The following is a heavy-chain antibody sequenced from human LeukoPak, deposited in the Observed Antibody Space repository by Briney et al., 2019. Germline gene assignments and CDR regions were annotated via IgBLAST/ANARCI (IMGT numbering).Heavy chain of an antibody. J-gene: IGHJ4*02. V-gene: IGHV3-33*01. CDR2: IWYDGSNK. Sequence: GGSLRLSCAASGFTFSYYGMHWVRQAPGKGLGWVAVIWYDGSNKYYADSVKGRFTISRDNSKNTLYLQMNSLRAEDTAVYYCARGPWAVAGSQYFDYWGQGTLVTASS. CDR3: ARGPWAVAGSQYFDY. CDR1: GFTFSYYG. D-gene: IGHD6-19*01.